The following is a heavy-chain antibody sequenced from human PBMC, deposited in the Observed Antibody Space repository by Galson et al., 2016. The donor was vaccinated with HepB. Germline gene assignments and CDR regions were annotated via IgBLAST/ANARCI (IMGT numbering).Heavy chain of an antibody. CDR1: GFTFSTYA. Sequence: SLRLSCAASGFTFSTYAMHWVRQAPGKGLEWVAVISYDGSNKYYADSVKGRFPISRDNSKNTLYLQMNSLRAEDTAVYYCAKDPIPFITGFGLPDYWGQGTLVTVSS. CDR2: ISYDGSNK. J-gene: IGHJ4*02. V-gene: IGHV3-30*18. D-gene: IGHD1-20*01. CDR3: AKDPIPFITGFGLPDY.